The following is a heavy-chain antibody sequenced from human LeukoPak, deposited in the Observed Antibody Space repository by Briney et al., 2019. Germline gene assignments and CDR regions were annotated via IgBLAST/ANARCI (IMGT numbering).Heavy chain of an antibody. CDR3: AKGIYGSGWSYFDY. CDR2: ISDSGGRT. D-gene: IGHD6-19*01. CDR1: GITLSNYG. Sequence: GGSLRLSCAVSGITLSNYGMSWVRQAPGKGLEWVAGISDSGGRTNYADSVKGRFTISRDNPKNTLYLQMNSLRAEDTAVYYCAKGIYGSGWSYFDYWGHGTLVTVSS. V-gene: IGHV3-23*01. J-gene: IGHJ4*01.